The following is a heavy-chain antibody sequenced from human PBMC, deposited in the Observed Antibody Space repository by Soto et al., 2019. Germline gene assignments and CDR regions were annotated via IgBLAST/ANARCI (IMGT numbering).Heavy chain of an antibody. CDR1: GFTFTSSA. J-gene: IGHJ4*02. D-gene: IGHD6-6*01. CDR2: IVVGSGNT. V-gene: IGHV1-58*02. Sequence: GASVKVSCKASGFTFTSSAMQWVRQARGQRLEWIGWIVVGSGNTNYAQKFQERVTITRDMSTSTAYMELSSLRSENTAVYYCAAVLDGRYYFDYWGQGTLVTVSS. CDR3: AAVLDGRYYFDY.